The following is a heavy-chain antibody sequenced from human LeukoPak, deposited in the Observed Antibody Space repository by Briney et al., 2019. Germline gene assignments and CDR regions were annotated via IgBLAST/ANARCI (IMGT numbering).Heavy chain of an antibody. CDR1: GFNFSDYY. CDR3: ARGGRYYDSSAYYSY. CDR2: ISSGSSYI. J-gene: IGHJ4*02. V-gene: IGHV3-11*05. D-gene: IGHD3-22*01. Sequence: GSVRLSCAASGFNFSDYYMSWIRQAPGKGLEWVSDISSGSSYIKYADSVKGRFTISRDNAKNSLSLQMNSLRAEDTAVYYCARGGRYYDSSAYYSYCGQGALVTVSS.